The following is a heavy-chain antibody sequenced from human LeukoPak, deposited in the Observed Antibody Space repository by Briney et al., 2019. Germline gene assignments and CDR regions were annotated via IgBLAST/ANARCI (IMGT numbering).Heavy chain of an antibody. CDR2: INHSGST. CDR1: GGSFSGYY. CDR3: ARGKASSSWYAPLAFDI. Sequence: SETLSLTCAVYGGSFSGYYWSWLRQPPGKGLEWIGEINHSGSTNYNPSIKSRVTISVDTSKNQFSLKLSSVTAADTAVYYCARGKASSSWYAPLAFDIWGQGTMVTVSS. D-gene: IGHD6-13*01. J-gene: IGHJ3*02. V-gene: IGHV4-34*01.